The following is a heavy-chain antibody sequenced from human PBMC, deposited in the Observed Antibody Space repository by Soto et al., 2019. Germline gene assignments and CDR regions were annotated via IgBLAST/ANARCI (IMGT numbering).Heavy chain of an antibody. CDR1: GGSINSGGYY. D-gene: IGHD6-13*01. CDR3: ARGYRQSGYSGSWVFDY. Sequence: QVQLQESGPGLVKPSQTLSLICTVSGGSINSGGYYWNWIRQHPGKGLEWIGYIFYSGSTYYNPSLRSRVTISADTSENQFSLNLSSVTAADTAVYFGARGYRQSGYSGSWVFDYWGQGTLVNVSS. V-gene: IGHV4-31*03. J-gene: IGHJ4*02. CDR2: IFYSGST.